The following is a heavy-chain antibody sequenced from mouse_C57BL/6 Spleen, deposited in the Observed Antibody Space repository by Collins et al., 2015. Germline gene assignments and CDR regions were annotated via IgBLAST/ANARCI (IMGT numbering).Heavy chain of an antibody. CDR1: GYTFTDHT. Sequence: QVQLQQSDAELAKPGASMKISCKVSGYTFTDHTIHWMKQRPEQGLEWIGYIYPRDGSTKYNEKFKGKATLTADKSSSTAYMQLNSLTSEDSAVYFCARKGYGSSYYSWFVYWGQGTLVTVSA. D-gene: IGHD1-1*01. CDR2: IYPRDGST. CDR3: ARKGYGSSYYSWFVY. V-gene: IGHV1-78*01. J-gene: IGHJ3*01.